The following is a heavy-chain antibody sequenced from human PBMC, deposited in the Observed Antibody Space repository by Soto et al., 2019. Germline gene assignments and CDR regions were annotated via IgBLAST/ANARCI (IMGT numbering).Heavy chain of an antibody. J-gene: IGHJ3*02. CDR2: IYPGDSET. V-gene: IGHV5-51*01. Sequence: PGESLKISCKGSGYSFTTYRIGWIRQMPGKGLEWMGIIYPGDSETRYSPSFQGQVTISADKSNTTAYLQWSGLKASDTSMYYCARPRIEAALDAFDIWGQGTMVPVSS. CDR3: ARPRIEAALDAFDI. CDR1: GYSFTTYR. D-gene: IGHD6-13*01.